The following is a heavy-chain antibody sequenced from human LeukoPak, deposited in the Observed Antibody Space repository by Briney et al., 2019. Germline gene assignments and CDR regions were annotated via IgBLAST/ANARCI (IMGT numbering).Heavy chain of an antibody. Sequence: GASVKVSCKASGGTFSSYAISWVRQAPGQGLEWLGRIIPILGIANYAQKFQGRVTITADKSTSTAYMELSSLRSEDTAVYYCARGNTMVRRYGMDVRGQGTTVTVSS. CDR2: IIPILGIA. CDR3: ARGNTMVRRYGMDV. V-gene: IGHV1-69*04. D-gene: IGHD3-10*01. J-gene: IGHJ6*02. CDR1: GGTFSSYA.